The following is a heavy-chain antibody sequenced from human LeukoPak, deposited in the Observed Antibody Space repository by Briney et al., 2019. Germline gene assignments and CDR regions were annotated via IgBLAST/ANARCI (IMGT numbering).Heavy chain of an antibody. CDR2: MNPNSGNT. CDR1: GYTFTSYD. J-gene: IGHJ4*02. D-gene: IGHD3-10*01. CDR3: ARPTQGQPMAPFDY. Sequence: ASVKVSCKASGYTFTSYDINWVRQATGQGLEWMGWMNPNSGNTGYAQKFQGRVTMARDTSTSTVYMELSSLRSEDTAVYYCARPTQGQPMAPFDYWGQGTLVTVSS. V-gene: IGHV1-8*01.